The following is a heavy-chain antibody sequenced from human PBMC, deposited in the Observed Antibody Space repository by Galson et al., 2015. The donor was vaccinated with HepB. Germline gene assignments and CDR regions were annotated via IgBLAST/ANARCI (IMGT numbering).Heavy chain of an antibody. CDR3: ARDQATKYSMDY. CDR1: GYTFTGYN. D-gene: IGHD1-26*01. V-gene: IGHV1-46*01. Sequence: SVKVSCKASGYTFTGYNIHWVRQSPGQGLEWMGFINPNSDATTYAQKFQGRVTMTRYTSTTTVYMGLSSLTAEDTAVYSCARDQATKYSMDYWGQGTRVTV. CDR2: INPNSDAT. J-gene: IGHJ4*02.